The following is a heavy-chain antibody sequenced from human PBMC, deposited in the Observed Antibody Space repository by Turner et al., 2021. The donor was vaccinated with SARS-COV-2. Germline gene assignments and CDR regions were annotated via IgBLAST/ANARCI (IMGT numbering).Heavy chain of an antibody. J-gene: IGHJ4*02. CDR3: ACGYYSRGDY. Sequence: QLQLQESGPGLVKPSETLSLTCTVSGGSISSTSYYWGWIRQPPGKGREWIGSIYYSGSTYYNPCLKSRVTISADPTKNKFSRKLSSVTAADTAVYYCACGYYSRGDYWGQGTLVTVSS. CDR1: GGSISSTSYY. CDR2: IYYSGST. D-gene: IGHD3-3*01. V-gene: IGHV4-39*01.